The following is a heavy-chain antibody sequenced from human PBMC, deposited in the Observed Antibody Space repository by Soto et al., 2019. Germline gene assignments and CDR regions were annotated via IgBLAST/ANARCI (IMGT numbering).Heavy chain of an antibody. D-gene: IGHD3-10*01. J-gene: IGHJ6*01. CDR2: INPNSGVT. CDR1: GSTCPCYY. V-gene: IGHV1-2*02. Sequence: SVQGSCKASGSTCPCYYMHWVRQTPGQGLEWMGWINPNSGVTNYAQKFQGRVTMTRDTSISTAYMELSRLRSDDTAVYYCARVLRNYYYGMDGWGQGSTVMVSS. CDR3: ARVLRNYYYGMDG.